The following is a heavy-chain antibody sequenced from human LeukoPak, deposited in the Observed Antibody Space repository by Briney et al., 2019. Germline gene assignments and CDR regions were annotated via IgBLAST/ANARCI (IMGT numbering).Heavy chain of an antibody. J-gene: IGHJ4*02. V-gene: IGHV3-7*01. CDR1: GFTFSSYW. Sequence: GGSLRLSCAASGFTFSSYWMSWVRQAPGKGLEWVANIKQDGSEKYYVDSVKGRFTISRDNDKNSLYLQMNSLRAEDTAVYYCARERGGEFYDYWGQGTLVTVSS. D-gene: IGHD4-17*01. CDR3: ARERGGEFYDY. CDR2: IKQDGSEK.